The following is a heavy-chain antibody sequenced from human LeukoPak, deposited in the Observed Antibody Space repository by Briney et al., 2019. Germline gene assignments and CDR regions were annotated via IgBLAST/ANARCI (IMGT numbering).Heavy chain of an antibody. V-gene: IGHV3-7*04. D-gene: IGHD3-3*01. CDR3: ARVCFYAFDI. CDR1: YTFSETW. Sequence: RGSLRDSSVQPLYTFSETWASSGCQAPGKGLEWVANIKQDESEKYYVDSVKGRFSISRDNAKNSLYLEMNSGRAEDTAEYYCARVCFYAFDIWGQGTKVTVSS. CDR2: IKQDESEK. J-gene: IGHJ3*02.